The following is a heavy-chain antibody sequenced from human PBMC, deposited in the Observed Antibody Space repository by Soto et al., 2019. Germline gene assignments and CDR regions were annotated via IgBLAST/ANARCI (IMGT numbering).Heavy chain of an antibody. V-gene: IGHV3-7*01. CDR2: IKQDGSEK. CDR1: GFTFSSYW. Sequence: PGGSLRLSCAASGFTFSSYWMSWVRQAPGKGLEWVANIKQDGSEKYYVDSVKGRFTISRDNAKNSLYLQMNSLRAEDTAVYYCARDTRYDYIWGSTEKLRGSGEDFKRHSFDYWGQGTLVTVSS. CDR3: ARDTRYDYIWGSTEKLRGSGEDFKRHSFDY. J-gene: IGHJ4*02. D-gene: IGHD3-16*01.